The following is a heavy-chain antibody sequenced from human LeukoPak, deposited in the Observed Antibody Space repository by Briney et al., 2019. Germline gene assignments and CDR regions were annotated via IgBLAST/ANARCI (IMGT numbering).Heavy chain of an antibody. D-gene: IGHD1-26*01. J-gene: IGHJ1*01. CDR3: SRKSDPTAEYFQH. Sequence: ASVKVSCKASGYTFTSYGISWLRQAPGPGLEWMGWISAYNGNTNYAQKLQGKVTMTTETSTSTAHMALRSLTFDDSDLSYCSRKSDPTAEYFQHWGQGTLVTVSS. CDR1: GYTFTSYG. V-gene: IGHV1-18*01. CDR2: ISAYNGNT.